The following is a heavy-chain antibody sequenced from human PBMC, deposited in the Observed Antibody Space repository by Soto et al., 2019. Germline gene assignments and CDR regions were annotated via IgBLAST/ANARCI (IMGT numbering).Heavy chain of an antibody. J-gene: IGHJ6*03. CDR3: ARGGYGDPDYYYHYYMDV. V-gene: IGHV3-33*01. D-gene: IGHD4-17*01. Sequence: QVQLVESGGGVVQPGRSLRLSCAASGFTFSSYGMHWVRQAPGKGLEWVAVIWYDGSNKYYADSVKGRFTISRDNSKNTLYLQMNSLRAEDTAVYYCARGGYGDPDYYYHYYMDVWGKGTTVTVSS. CDR2: IWYDGSNK. CDR1: GFTFSSYG.